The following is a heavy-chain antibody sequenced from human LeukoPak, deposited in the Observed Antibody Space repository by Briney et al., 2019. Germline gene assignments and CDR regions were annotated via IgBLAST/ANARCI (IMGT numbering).Heavy chain of an antibody. CDR2: MNPKSGGT. D-gene: IGHD3-9*01. V-gene: IGHV1-2*02. CDR1: GYTFTGYY. J-gene: IGHJ4*02. Sequence: GESLKISCKASGYTFTGYYVHWVRQAPGQGLEWMGWMNPKSGGTNYAQKFEARVTMNRDTSISTAYMELSRLRFDDTAVHYCARSPDILTGEKFDYWGQGTLVTVSS. CDR3: ARSPDILTGEKFDY.